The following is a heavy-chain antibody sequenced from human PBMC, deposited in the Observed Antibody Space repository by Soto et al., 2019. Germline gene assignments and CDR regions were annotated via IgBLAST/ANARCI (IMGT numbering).Heavy chain of an antibody. V-gene: IGHV3-33*01. D-gene: IGHD5-12*01. Sequence: QVQLVESGGGVVQPGRSLRLSCAASGFTFSSYGMHWVRQAPGKGLEWVAVIWYDGSNKYYADSVKVRFTISRDNSKNSLYLQMNSLRAEDTAVYYCARDRSVATIRHAFDIWGQGTMVTVSS. CDR1: GFTFSSYG. J-gene: IGHJ3*02. CDR2: IWYDGSNK. CDR3: ARDRSVATIRHAFDI.